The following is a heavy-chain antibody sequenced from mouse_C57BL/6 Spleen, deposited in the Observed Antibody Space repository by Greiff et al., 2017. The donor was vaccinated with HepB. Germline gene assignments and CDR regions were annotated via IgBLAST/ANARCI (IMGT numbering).Heavy chain of an antibody. CDR3: ARGRFITTVEGVFDY. V-gene: IGHV1-42*01. CDR1: GYSFTGYY. CDR2: INPSTGGT. Sequence: VQLQQSGPELVKPGASVKISCKASGYSFTGYYMNWVKQSPEKSLEWIGEINPSTGGTTYNQKFKAKATLTVDKSSSTAYIQLKSLTSEDSAVYYCARGRFITTVEGVFDYWGQGTTLTVSS. J-gene: IGHJ2*01. D-gene: IGHD1-1*01.